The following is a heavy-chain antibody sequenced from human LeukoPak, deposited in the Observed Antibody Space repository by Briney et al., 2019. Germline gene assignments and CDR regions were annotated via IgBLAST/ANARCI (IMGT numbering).Heavy chain of an antibody. D-gene: IGHD6-6*01. V-gene: IGHV1-18*04. CDR2: ISAYNGNT. Sequence: ASVKVSCKASGYTFTGYYMHWVRQAPGQGLEWMGWISAYNGNTNYAQKPQGRVTMTTDTSTSTAYMELRSLRSDDTAVYYCARDLIAARGWFDPWGQGTLVTVSS. J-gene: IGHJ5*02. CDR3: ARDLIAARGWFDP. CDR1: GYTFTGYY.